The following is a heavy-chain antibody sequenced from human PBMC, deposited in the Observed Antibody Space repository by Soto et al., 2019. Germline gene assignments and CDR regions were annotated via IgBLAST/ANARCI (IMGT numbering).Heavy chain of an antibody. D-gene: IGHD6-6*01. CDR1: GYSFTNNW. Sequence: PGESLKISCKDSGYSFTNNWIAWVRQMPGKGLEWMGSIYPGDSDTRYSPSFEGQVTISADEAIDTAYLQWSSLKASDTAMYYCARHASIAAPVGDFDYWGQGTLVTVSS. CDR3: ARHASIAAPVGDFDY. CDR2: IYPGDSDT. V-gene: IGHV5-51*01. J-gene: IGHJ4*02.